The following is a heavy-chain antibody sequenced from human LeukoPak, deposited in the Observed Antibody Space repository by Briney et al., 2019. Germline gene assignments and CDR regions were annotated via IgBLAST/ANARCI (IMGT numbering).Heavy chain of an antibody. V-gene: IGHV4-39*01. CDR2: IYYSGST. Sequence: SETLSLTCTVSGGSISSSSYYWGWIRQPPGKGLEWIGSIYYSGSTYYNPSLKSRVTISVDTSKNQFSLKLSSVTAADTAVYYCARHLPPWDRLDYWGQGTLVTVSS. D-gene: IGHD1-26*01. CDR3: ARHLPPWDRLDY. CDR1: GGSISSSSYY. J-gene: IGHJ4*02.